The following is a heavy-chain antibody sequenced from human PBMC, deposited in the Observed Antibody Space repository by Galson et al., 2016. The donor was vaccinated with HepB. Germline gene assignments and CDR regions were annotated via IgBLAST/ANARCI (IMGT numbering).Heavy chain of an antibody. D-gene: IGHD4-23*01. CDR1: GFTFTSFA. CDR2: ISGSGGNT. V-gene: IGHV3-23*01. Sequence: SLRLSCAASGFTFTSFAMNWFRQAPGKGLEWVSGISGSGGNTYFADSVKGRFTISRDNSKNTLYLQMNSLRAEDTAVYYCARGSSSGNNRYFYYMDVWGKGTTVTASS. J-gene: IGHJ6*03. CDR3: ARGSSSGNNRYFYYMDV.